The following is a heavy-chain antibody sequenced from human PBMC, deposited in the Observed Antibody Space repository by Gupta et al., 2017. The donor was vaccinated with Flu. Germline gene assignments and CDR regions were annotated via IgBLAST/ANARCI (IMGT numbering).Heavy chain of an antibody. CDR3: AKEYYYYGSGTYYNHGDYFDS. Sequence: EVQLLESGGGLVQPGGSQRLSCAASGFTFSSYAMTWVRQAPGKGLEWVSSISGSGDMTYYAESVRGRCISSRDDSSNTVLLQMFSLRADDTATYYCAKEYYYYGSGTYYNHGDYFDSWGQGALVTVSS. V-gene: IGHV3-23*01. J-gene: IGHJ4*02. CDR1: GFTFSSYA. CDR2: ISGSGDMT. D-gene: IGHD3-10*01.